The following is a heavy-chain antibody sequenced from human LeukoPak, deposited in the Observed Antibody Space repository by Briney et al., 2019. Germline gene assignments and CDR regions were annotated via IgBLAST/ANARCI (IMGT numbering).Heavy chain of an antibody. J-gene: IGHJ4*02. Sequence: SETLSLTCTVSGGSISSYYWSWIRQPPGKVLEWIGYIYTSGSTNYNPSLKSRVTISVDTSKNQFSLKLSSVTAADTAVYYCARHEPRTYYDFWSGYYTGTPFDYWGQGTLVTISS. CDR2: IYTSGST. CDR3: ARHEPRTYYDFWSGYYTGTPFDY. V-gene: IGHV4-4*09. D-gene: IGHD3-3*01. CDR1: GGSISSYY.